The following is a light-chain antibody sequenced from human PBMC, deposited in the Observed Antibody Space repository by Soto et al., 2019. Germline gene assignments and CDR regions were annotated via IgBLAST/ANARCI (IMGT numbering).Light chain of an antibody. CDR2: DAS. J-gene: IGKJ1*01. Sequence: DIQMTPSPSTPSXSIXDRVTITSRASESIRTWLAWYQHKPGKAPKFLIYDASSLESGVPSRFSGSGSGTEFTLTISNLQPDDFATYFCQQYNNYPRTFGQGTKVDIK. V-gene: IGKV1-5*01. CDR3: QQYNNYPRT. CDR1: ESIRTW.